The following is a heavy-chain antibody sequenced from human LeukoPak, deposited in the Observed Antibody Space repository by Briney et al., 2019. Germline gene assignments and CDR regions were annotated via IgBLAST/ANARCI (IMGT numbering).Heavy chain of an antibody. V-gene: IGHV4-34*11. D-gene: IGHD3-10*01. CDR3: AKSFSASFFEY. J-gene: IGHJ4*02. Sequence: SETLSLTCAVYGGSFSGYYWSWIRQPPGKGLEWIGYMYYSGSSNYNPSLKSRVTISIDASKNQFSLNLSSVTAADTAVYYCAKSFSASFFEYWGQGVLVTVSS. CDR2: MYYSGSS. CDR1: GGSFSGYY.